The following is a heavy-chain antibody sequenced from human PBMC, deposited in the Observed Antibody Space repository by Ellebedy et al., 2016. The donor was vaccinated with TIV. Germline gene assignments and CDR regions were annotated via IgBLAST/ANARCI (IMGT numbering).Heavy chain of an antibody. CDR3: VKGGSGSYHYYYSMDV. V-gene: IGHV3-64D*06. CDR2: ISSNGGST. J-gene: IGHJ6*04. D-gene: IGHD3-10*01. CDR1: GFTFSSYA. Sequence: GESLKISCSASGFTFSSYAMHWVRQAPGKGLEYVSAISSNGGSTYYADYVKGRFTISRDNSKNTLYLQMSSLRAEDTAVYYCVKGGSGSYHYYYSMDVWGKGTTVTVSS.